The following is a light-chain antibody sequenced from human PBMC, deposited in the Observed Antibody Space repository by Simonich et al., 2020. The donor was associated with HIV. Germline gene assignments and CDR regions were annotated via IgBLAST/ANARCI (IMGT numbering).Light chain of an antibody. V-gene: IGKV3-15*01. CDR3: QQYHNWPPYT. CDR1: QSVSSN. J-gene: IGKJ2*01. CDR2: GAS. Sequence: EIVMTQSPATLSVSPGERATLSCRASQSVSSNLAWYQQKPGQAPRLLIYGASTRATGIPARFSGSGSGTDFTLTISSLQSEDFAVYYCQQYHNWPPYTFGQGTKVEIK.